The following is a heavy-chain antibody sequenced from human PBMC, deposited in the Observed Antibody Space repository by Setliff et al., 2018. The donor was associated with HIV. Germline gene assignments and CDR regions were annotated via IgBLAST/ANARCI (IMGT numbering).Heavy chain of an antibody. J-gene: IGHJ6*03. CDR3: ARGARLLAAYSDRWDYFYMAV. D-gene: IGHD1-26*01. Sequence: LSETLSLTCAVFGGSFTDYYWIWIRQPPGKGLEWIGEINHSGSTHYNPSLKSRFIISVDTSKNQFSLKVNSMTAADTAVYYCARGARLLAAYSDRWDYFYMAVWGKGTTVTVSS. V-gene: IGHV4-34*01. CDR2: INHSGST. CDR1: GGSFTDYY.